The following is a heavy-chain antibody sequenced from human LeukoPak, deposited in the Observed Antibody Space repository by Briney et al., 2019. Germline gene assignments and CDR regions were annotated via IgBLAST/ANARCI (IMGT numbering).Heavy chain of an antibody. V-gene: IGHV4-39*02. CDR1: GGSTSGGNYY. CDR3: ARAFSTYYYDSSGSYFDY. Sequence: SETLSLTCIVSGGSTSGGNYYWGWIRRPPGKGLEWIGGISSSGNTYYNPSLKSRITISVDTSKNHSSLKLSSVTAADTAVYYCARAFSTYYYDSSGSYFDYWGQGTLVTVSS. D-gene: IGHD3-22*01. CDR2: ISSSGNT. J-gene: IGHJ4*02.